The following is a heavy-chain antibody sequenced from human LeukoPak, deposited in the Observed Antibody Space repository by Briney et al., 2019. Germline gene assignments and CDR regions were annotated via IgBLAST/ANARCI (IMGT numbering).Heavy chain of an antibody. CDR3: AKTRDTVLNEY. CDR1: GYIFINYG. J-gene: IGHJ4*02. CDR2: LSPYNGHT. D-gene: IGHD3-10*01. Sequence: ASVKVSCKASGYIFINYGISWVRQAPGQGLEWMGWLSPYNGHTNYEPNLQDRLTMTTDTSTSTAYMELRSLTSDDTAVYYCAKTRDTVLNEYWGQGTLVTVSS. V-gene: IGHV1-18*01.